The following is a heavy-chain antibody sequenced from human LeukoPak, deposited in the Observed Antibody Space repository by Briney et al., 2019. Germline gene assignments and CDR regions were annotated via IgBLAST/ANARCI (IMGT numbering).Heavy chain of an antibody. J-gene: IGHJ3*02. CDR1: GGSISSHY. Sequence: PSETLSLTCTVSGGSISSHYCSWVRQPPGKGLEWSGYIYYSGSTNYNPSLKNRVNISVDPSKNQFSMKLSSVTAADTAVYYCARDLATAATADRAFDIWGQGTMVTVSS. D-gene: IGHD6-13*01. CDR2: IYYSGST. V-gene: IGHV4-59*11. CDR3: ARDLATAATADRAFDI.